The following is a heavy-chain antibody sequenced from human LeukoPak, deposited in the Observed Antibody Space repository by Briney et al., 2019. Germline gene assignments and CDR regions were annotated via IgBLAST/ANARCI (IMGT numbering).Heavy chain of an antibody. J-gene: IGHJ4*02. Sequence: GESLKISCKGSGYSFTSYWIGWVRQLPGKGLGWMGIIYPGDSDTRYSPSFQGQVTISADKSISTAYLQWSSLKASDTAMYYCARSSPHCSSTGCPFDYWGQGTLVTVSS. CDR3: ARSSPHCSSTGCPFDY. D-gene: IGHD2-2*01. V-gene: IGHV5-51*01. CDR1: GYSFTSYW. CDR2: IYPGDSDT.